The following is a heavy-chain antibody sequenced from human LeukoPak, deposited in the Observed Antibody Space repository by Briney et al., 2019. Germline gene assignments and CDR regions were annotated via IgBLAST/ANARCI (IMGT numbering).Heavy chain of an antibody. CDR3: ARAPPHGGNYYYYYYMDV. CDR1: GYTFTSYD. V-gene: IGHV1-8*03. D-gene: IGHD4-23*01. J-gene: IGHJ6*03. CDR2: MNPNSGNT. Sequence: ASVKVSCKASGYTFTSYDINWVRQATGQGLEWMGWMNPNSGNTGYAQKFQGRVTITRNTSISTAYMELSSLRSEDTAVYYCARAPPHGGNYYYYYYMDVWGKGTTVTVSS.